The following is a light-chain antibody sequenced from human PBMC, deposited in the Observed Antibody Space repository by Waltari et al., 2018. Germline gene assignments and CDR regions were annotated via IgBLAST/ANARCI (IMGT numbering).Light chain of an antibody. V-gene: IGKV3-11*02. J-gene: IGKJ4*01. CDR1: QSLDKY. Sequence: EIVLTQSPDTQSLSPGERATLSCRASQSLDKYIAWYQQRPGQVPRLLIFHASNRATGIPARFSGSWSRRNYTLTISSLEPEDSALYYCQQRANSALTFGGGTRVEIK. CDR2: HAS. CDR3: QQRANSALT.